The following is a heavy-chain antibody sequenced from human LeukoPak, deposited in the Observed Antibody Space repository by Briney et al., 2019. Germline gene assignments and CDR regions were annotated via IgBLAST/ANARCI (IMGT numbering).Heavy chain of an antibody. D-gene: IGHD5-12*01. CDR3: ARDCLNGYDDYYYYMDV. CDR2: ISYDGSNK. Sequence: GGSLRLSCAASGFTFSSYSMNWVRQAPGKGLEWVAVISYDGSNKYYADSVKGRFTISRDNSKNTLYLQMNSLRAEDTAVYYCARDCLNGYDDYYYYMDVWGKGTTVTVSS. CDR1: GFTFSSYS. V-gene: IGHV3-30*03. J-gene: IGHJ6*03.